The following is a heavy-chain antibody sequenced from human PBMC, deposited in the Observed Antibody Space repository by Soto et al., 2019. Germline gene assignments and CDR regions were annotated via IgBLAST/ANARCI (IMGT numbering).Heavy chain of an antibody. CDR3: AKEGPTIFGVVIPYYYGMDV. J-gene: IGHJ6*02. Sequence: GESLKISCAASGFTFSSYGMHWVRQAPGKGLEWVAVISYDGSNKYYADSVKGRFTISRDNSKNTLYLQMNSLRAEDTAVYYCAKEGPTIFGVVIPYYYGMDVWGQGTTVTVSS. V-gene: IGHV3-30*18. D-gene: IGHD3-3*01. CDR2: ISYDGSNK. CDR1: GFTFSSYG.